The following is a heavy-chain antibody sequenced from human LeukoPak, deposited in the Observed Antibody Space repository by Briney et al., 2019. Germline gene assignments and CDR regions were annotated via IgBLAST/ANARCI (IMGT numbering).Heavy chain of an antibody. CDR2: IYHSGST. Sequence: PSETLSLTCTVSGVSITSYYWSWIRQPPGKGLEWIGSIYHSGSTNDNPSLKSRVTTSVDTSKNQFSLKLSSVTAADTAVYYCARDNYDSSGYYWFRFDYWGQGTLVTVSS. V-gene: IGHV4-59*12. CDR1: GVSITSYY. CDR3: ARDNYDSSGYYWFRFDY. J-gene: IGHJ4*02. D-gene: IGHD3-22*01.